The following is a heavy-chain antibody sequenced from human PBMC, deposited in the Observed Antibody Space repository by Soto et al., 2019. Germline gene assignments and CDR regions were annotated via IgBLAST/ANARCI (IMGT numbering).Heavy chain of an antibody. Sequence: SETLSLTCAVSGGSISSGGYSWSWIRQPPGKGLEWIGYIYHSGSTYYNPSLKSRVTISVDRSKNQFSLKLSSVTAADTAVYYCARGVAAFGVVSRWYFDYWGQGTLVTVSS. CDR1: GGSISSGGYS. CDR3: ARGVAAFGVVSRWYFDY. D-gene: IGHD3-3*01. V-gene: IGHV4-30-2*01. J-gene: IGHJ4*02. CDR2: IYHSGST.